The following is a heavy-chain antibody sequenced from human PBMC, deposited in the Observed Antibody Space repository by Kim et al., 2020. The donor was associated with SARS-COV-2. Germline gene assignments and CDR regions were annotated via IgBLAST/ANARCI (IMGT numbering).Heavy chain of an antibody. Sequence: SETLSLTCTVSGGSISSSSYYWGWIRQPPGKGLEWIGSLYYSGSTSYNPSLKSRVTIYVDTSKNQFSLKLSSVTAADTAVYYCAEHRDYSDNFDYWGQGTLVTVSS. CDR1: GGSISSSSYY. J-gene: IGHJ4*02. CDR3: AEHRDYSDNFDY. CDR2: LYYSGST. D-gene: IGHD4-17*01. V-gene: IGHV4-39*01.